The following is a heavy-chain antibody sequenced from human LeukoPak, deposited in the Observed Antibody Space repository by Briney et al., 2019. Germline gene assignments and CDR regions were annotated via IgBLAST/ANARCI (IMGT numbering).Heavy chain of an antibody. CDR1: GGSISNYY. D-gene: IGHD2-21*01. J-gene: IGHJ4*02. Sequence: SETLSLTCTVSGGSISNYYWTWIRQPPGKELEWIGYIYYSASTKYNPSPRSRVTISEDTSKNQCPFELSSLTTGDTTVYYCARRRAVPGFYSIDYGGQGALVTVSS. CDR2: IYYSAST. V-gene: IGHV4-59*08. CDR3: ARRRAVPGFYSIDY.